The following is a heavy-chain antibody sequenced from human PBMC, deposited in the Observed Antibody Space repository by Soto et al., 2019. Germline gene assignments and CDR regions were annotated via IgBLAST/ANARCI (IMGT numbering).Heavy chain of an antibody. D-gene: IGHD3-3*01. CDR2: INPSGGST. CDR3: ARDTAEGIRFLEWPHYYYYGMDV. J-gene: IGHJ6*02. Sequence: ASVKVSCKASGYTFTKYYMHWVRQAPGQGLEWMRIINPSGGSTSYAQKFQGRVTMTRDTSTSTVYMELSSLRSEDTAVYYCARDTAEGIRFLEWPHYYYYGMDVWGQGTTVTVS. CDR1: GYTFTKYY. V-gene: IGHV1-46*01.